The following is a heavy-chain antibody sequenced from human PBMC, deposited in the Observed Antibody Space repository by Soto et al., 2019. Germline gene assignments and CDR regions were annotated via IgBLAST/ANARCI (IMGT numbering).Heavy chain of an antibody. Sequence: KPSETLSLTCTVSGGSISNFYWSWIRQPPGKGLEWIGYISYSGNTNCNPSLKSRVSISVDTSKNQLSLNLTSVTAADTAVYYCARAPMVLSRSYFDSWGQGTPVTVSS. CDR2: ISYSGNT. J-gene: IGHJ4*02. CDR3: ARAPMVLSRSYFDS. V-gene: IGHV4-59*01. CDR1: GGSISNFY. D-gene: IGHD2-8*01.